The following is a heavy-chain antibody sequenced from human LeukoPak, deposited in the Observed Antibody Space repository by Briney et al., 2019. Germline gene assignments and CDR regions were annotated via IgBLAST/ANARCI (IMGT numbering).Heavy chain of an antibody. D-gene: IGHD5-12*01. J-gene: IGHJ6*03. CDR3: ATGSSWLSRDYCYYYYMDV. Sequence: GASVKVSCKASGYTFTGYYMHWVRQAPGQGLEWMGWINPNSGGTNYAQKFQGRVTMTEDTSTDTAYMELSSLRSEDTAVYYCATGSSWLSRDYCYYYYMDVWGKGTTVTIFS. V-gene: IGHV1-2*02. CDR2: INPNSGGT. CDR1: GYTFTGYY.